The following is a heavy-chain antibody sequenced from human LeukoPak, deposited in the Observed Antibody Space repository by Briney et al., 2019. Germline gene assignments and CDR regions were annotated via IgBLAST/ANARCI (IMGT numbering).Heavy chain of an antibody. CDR2: IIPIFGTA. CDR3: ARDGINGGNFDY. D-gene: IGHD4-23*01. V-gene: IGHV1-69*01. J-gene: IGHJ4*01. CDR1: GGTFISYA. Sequence: SVKVSCKASGGTFISYAISWVRRAPGQGLEWMGGIIPIFGTANYAQKFQGRVTITADESTSTAYMELSSLRSEDTAVYYCARDGINGGNFDYWGHGTLVTVSS.